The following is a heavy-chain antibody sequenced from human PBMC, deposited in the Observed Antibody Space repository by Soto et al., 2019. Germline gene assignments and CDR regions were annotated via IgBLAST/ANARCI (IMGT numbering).Heavy chain of an antibody. CDR2: ISSYNGNT. CDR3: ARETNYFDY. J-gene: IGHJ4*02. CDR1: GYTFTSYG. D-gene: IGHD4-17*01. V-gene: IGHV1-18*01. Sequence: QVQLVQSGAEVKKPGASVKVSCKASGYTFTSYGICLLRQAPGQGLEWLGWISSYNGNTNYAQKLQGRVTMTTDTATSRADMELRSLRSEDTALYYSARETNYFDYGGQGTLVTVSS.